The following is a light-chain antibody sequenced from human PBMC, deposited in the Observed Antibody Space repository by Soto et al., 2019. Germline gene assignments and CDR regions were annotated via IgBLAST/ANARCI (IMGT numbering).Light chain of an antibody. CDR1: SSNIGAGYD. V-gene: IGLV1-40*01. CDR3: QSYDGSLGV. CDR2: GHS. Sequence: QSVLTQPPSVSGAPGQRVTISCTGSSSNIGAGYDVHWYQQLPGTAPKLLIFGHSNRPSGVPDRFSGSKSGTSASLAITGLQAEDEADYYCQSYDGSLGVFGNGTKLTVL. J-gene: IGLJ1*01.